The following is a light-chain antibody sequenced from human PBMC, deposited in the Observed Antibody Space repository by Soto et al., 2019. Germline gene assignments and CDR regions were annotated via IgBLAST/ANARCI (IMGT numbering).Light chain of an antibody. J-gene: IGKJ4*01. CDR3: LQDHCFPLT. Sequence: AIQMTQSPSSLSASVGDRVTITCRATQDIREDLGWYQQKPGKAPKLLIYAASSLQSEGPSRFSGSGSGSDFTSTISSPLPKDFATYVYLQDHCFPLTFGGGTKVEIK. V-gene: IGKV1-6*01. CDR2: AAS. CDR1: QDIRED.